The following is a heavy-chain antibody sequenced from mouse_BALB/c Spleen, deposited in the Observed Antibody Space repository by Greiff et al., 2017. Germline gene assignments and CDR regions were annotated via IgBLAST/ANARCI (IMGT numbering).Heavy chain of an antibody. J-gene: IGHJ4*01. V-gene: IGHV1-14*01. Sequence: VQLKESGPELVKPGASVKMSCKASGYTFTSYVMHWVKQKPGQGLEWIGYINPYNDGTKYNEKFKGKATLTSDKSSSTAYMELSSLTSEDSAVYYCARGGMIRGDAMDYWGQGTSVTVSS. D-gene: IGHD2-4*01. CDR3: ARGGMIRGDAMDY. CDR2: INPYNDGT. CDR1: GYTFTSYV.